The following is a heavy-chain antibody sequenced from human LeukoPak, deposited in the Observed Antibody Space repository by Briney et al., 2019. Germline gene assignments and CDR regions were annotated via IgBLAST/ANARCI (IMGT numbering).Heavy chain of an antibody. CDR2: ISAYNGNT. J-gene: IGHJ5*02. Sequence: ASVKVSCKASGYTFTSYGISWVRQAPGQGLEWMGWISAYNGNTNYAQKLQGRVTMTTDTSTSTAYMELRSLRSDDTAVYYCARTYCSSTSRYARDNWFDPWGQGTLVTVSS. CDR1: GYTFTSYG. D-gene: IGHD2-2*01. V-gene: IGHV1-18*01. CDR3: ARTYCSSTSRYARDNWFDP.